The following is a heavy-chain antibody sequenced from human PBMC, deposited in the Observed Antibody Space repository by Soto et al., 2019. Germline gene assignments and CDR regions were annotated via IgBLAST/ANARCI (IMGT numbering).Heavy chain of an antibody. V-gene: IGHV1-18*01. D-gene: IGHD2-21*01. Sequence: QVQLVQSGAEVKKPGASVKVSCKASGYTFTTYGISWVRQAPGQGLEWMGWISAYNGNTNYLQKFQGRVTMTTDTPTSTVYMELRSLRSDXTAVYXCXRGGYWGSEGMDVWGQGTTVTVSS. CDR2: ISAYNGNT. CDR1: GYTFTTYG. J-gene: IGHJ6*02. CDR3: XRGGYWGSEGMDV.